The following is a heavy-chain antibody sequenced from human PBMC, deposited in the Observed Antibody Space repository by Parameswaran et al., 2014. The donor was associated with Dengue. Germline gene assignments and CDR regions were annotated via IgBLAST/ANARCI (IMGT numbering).Heavy chain of an antibody. J-gene: IGHJ4*02. Sequence: VRQAPGKGLEWVSYISSSSSTIYYADSVKGRFTISRDNAKNSLYLQMNSLRAEDTAVYYCARGSHFWVVPAAMDVDYWGQGTLVTVSS. CDR2: ISSSSSTI. D-gene: IGHD2-2*01. CDR3: ARGSHFWVVPAAMDVDY. V-gene: IGHV3-48*01.